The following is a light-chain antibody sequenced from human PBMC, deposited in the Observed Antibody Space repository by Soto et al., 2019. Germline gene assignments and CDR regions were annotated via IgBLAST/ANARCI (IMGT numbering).Light chain of an antibody. V-gene: IGKV4-1*01. Sequence: DIVMTQSPDSLAVSLDERATINCKSSQSVLYSSNNKNYLAWYQQKPGQPPRLLIYWASTRESGVPDRFSGSGSETDFTLTISSLQAEDVAVYHCQQYYTTPSPTFGGGTKVEIK. CDR1: QSVLYSSNNKNY. CDR3: QQYYTTPSPT. CDR2: WAS. J-gene: IGKJ4*01.